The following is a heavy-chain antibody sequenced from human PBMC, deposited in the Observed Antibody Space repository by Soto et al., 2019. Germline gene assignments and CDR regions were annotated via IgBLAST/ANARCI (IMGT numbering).Heavy chain of an antibody. J-gene: IGHJ4*02. V-gene: IGHV3-11*06. CDR1: GFTFSDYY. CDR3: AIANNGREYYFDY. CDR2: ISSSSRYT. Sequence: GGSLRLSCAVSGFTFSDYYMSWIRQAPGKGLEWISYISSSSRYTNYADSVKGRFTISRDNAKNSLYLQMNSLRAEDTAVYYCAIANNGREYYFDYWGQGTLVTVSS. D-gene: IGHD1-26*01.